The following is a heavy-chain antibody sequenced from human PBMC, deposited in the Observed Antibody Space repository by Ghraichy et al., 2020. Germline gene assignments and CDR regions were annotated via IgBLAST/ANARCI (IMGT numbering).Heavy chain of an antibody. D-gene: IGHD6-13*01. V-gene: IGHV3-48*01. Sequence: GGSLRLSCAASGFTFSSYSMNWVRQAPGKGLEWVSYISSSSSTIYYADSVKGRFTISRDNAKNSLYLQMNSLRAEDTAVYYCAREGSVWQQLDYYYYGMDVWGQGTTVTVSS. J-gene: IGHJ6*02. CDR1: GFTFSSYS. CDR2: ISSSSSTI. CDR3: AREGSVWQQLDYYYYGMDV.